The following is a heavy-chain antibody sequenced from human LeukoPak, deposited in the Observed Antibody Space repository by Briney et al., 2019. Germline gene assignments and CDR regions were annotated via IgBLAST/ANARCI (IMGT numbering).Heavy chain of an antibody. V-gene: IGHV3-33*01. D-gene: IGHD6-6*01. J-gene: IGHJ4*02. CDR3: ARDPTSSDDDYPDY. CDR2: IWYDGSNK. Sequence: PGRSLRLSCAASGFTFSSYGMHWVRQAPGKGLEWVAVIWYDGSNKYYADSVKGRFTISRDNSKNTLYLQMNSLRAEDTAVYYCARDPTSSDDDYPDYWGQGTLVTVSS. CDR1: GFTFSSYG.